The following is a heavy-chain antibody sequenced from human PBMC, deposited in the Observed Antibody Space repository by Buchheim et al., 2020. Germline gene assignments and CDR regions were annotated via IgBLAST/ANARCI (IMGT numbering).Heavy chain of an antibody. D-gene: IGHD3-3*01. Sequence: QVQLVQSGAEVKKPGASVKVSCKASGYTFTSYDINWVRQATGQGLEWMGWMNPNSGNTGYAQKFQGRVTMTRKTSISTAYMELSSLRSEDTAVYYCARGLSTYYDFWSGYSSVYYYYYYMDVWGKGTTVTVS. J-gene: IGHJ6*03. CDR3: ARGLSTYYDFWSGYSSVYYYYYYMDV. CDR1: GYTFTSYD. V-gene: IGHV1-8*01. CDR2: MNPNSGNT.